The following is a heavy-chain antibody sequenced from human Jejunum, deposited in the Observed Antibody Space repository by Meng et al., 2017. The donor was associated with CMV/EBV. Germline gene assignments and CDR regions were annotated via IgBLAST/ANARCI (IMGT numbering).Heavy chain of an antibody. CDR1: YD. J-gene: IGHJ5*02. V-gene: IGHV1-8*01. CDR2: MNPESGNT. CDR3: ARVPVIRGVIITGCWFDP. Sequence: YDIDVVRQAPGQGLEWMGWMNPESGNTGSAQKFQGRVSMTRNTSINTAYLELRSLRSEDTAVYYCARVPVIRGVIITGCWFDPWGQGTLVTVSS. D-gene: IGHD3-10*01.